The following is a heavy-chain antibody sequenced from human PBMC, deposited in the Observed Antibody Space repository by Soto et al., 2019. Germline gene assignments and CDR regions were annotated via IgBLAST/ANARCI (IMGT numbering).Heavy chain of an antibody. Sequence: QVQLQESGPGLVKPSQSLSLTCSVSGGPISSSNYYWSWIRQPPGKGLEYIGYIYYSGSTYYNPSLKSRVTISVDPSKNQFSLRLTSVTAADTAVYFCARDRLPIWGGMDVWGQGTTVIVSS. J-gene: IGHJ6*02. CDR3: ARDRLPIWGGMDV. V-gene: IGHV4-30-4*01. CDR1: GGPISSSNYY. CDR2: IYYSGST. D-gene: IGHD5-18*01.